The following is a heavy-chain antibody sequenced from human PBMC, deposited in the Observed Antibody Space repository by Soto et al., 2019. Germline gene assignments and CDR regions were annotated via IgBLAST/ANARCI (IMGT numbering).Heavy chain of an antibody. CDR3: ARDLQDNWNYEGYFDY. CDR1: GFTFSSYA. D-gene: IGHD1-7*01. Sequence: GGSLRLSCAASGFTFSSYAMSWVRQAPGKGLEWVSAISGSGGSTYYADSVKGRFTISRDNAKNSLYLQMNSLRAEDTAVYYCARDLQDNWNYEGYFDYWGQGTLVTVSS. V-gene: IGHV3-23*01. J-gene: IGHJ4*02. CDR2: ISGSGGST.